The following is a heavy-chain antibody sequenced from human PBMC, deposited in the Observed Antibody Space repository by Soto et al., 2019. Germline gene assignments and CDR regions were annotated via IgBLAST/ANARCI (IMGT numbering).Heavy chain of an antibody. Sequence: QVQLQESGPGLVKPSETLSLTCSVSGDSISSGTYYWSWIRQSPGKELEWIGYIYYRGGTNYNASLKIRVTISLSTSKHQFSLKLSSVTAADTAIYYCERHFRESSAYALWAQVLLVTVSS. V-gene: IGHV4-61*01. CDR1: GDSISSGTYY. J-gene: IGHJ1*01. CDR2: IYYRGGT. CDR3: ERHFRESSAYAL. D-gene: IGHD2-2*01.